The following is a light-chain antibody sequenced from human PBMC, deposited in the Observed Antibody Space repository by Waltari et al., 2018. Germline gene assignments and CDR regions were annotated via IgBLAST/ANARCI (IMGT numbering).Light chain of an antibody. Sequence: DIQMTQSPSSLSASVGDRVTIACRASQSINSYLNWYQHKPGKAPKLLIYAASTLQSGVPSRFSGSRSRTDFTLTITSLQLEDFATYYCQQSYGTPLYTFGQGTRLAI. CDR1: QSINSY. CDR2: AAS. CDR3: QQSYGTPLYT. V-gene: IGKV1-39*01. J-gene: IGKJ2*01.